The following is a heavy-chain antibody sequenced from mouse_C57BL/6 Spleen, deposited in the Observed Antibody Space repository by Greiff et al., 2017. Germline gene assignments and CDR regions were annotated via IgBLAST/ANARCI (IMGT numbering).Heavy chain of an antibody. CDR1: GYTFTSYW. Sequence: VQLQQPGAELVKPGASVKMSCKASGYTFTSYWITWVKQRPGQGLEWIGDIYPGSGSTNYNEKFKSKATLTVDTSSSTAYMQRSSLTSEDSAVYYCARGGAYYGSSPWFAYWGQGTLVTVSA. CDR2: IYPGSGST. V-gene: IGHV1-55*01. J-gene: IGHJ3*01. CDR3: ARGGAYYGSSPWFAY. D-gene: IGHD1-1*01.